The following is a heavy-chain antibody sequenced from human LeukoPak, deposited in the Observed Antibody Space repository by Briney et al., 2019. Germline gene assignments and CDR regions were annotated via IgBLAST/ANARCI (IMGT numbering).Heavy chain of an antibody. Sequence: SVKVSCKASGYTFTGYYIHWVRQAPGQGLVWMGWINPNSGGTDYARNFQGWVTMTRDTSISTAYMELSRLKSDDTAVYYCATARCGCDCSPSFDYWGQGTLVTVSS. CDR2: INPNSGGT. D-gene: IGHD2-21*02. V-gene: IGHV1-2*04. J-gene: IGHJ4*02. CDR3: ATARCGCDCSPSFDY. CDR1: GYTFTGYY.